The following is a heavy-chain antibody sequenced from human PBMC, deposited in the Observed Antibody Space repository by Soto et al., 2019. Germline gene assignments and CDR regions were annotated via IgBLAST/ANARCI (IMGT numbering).Heavy chain of an antibody. Sequence: GGSLRLSCAASAFTFSSSAMHWVRQAPGKGLEWVAVISYDGSNKYYADSVKGRLTISRDNSKDTLYLQMNSLRAEDTAVYYCASLMVRGKRYGMDVWGQGTTVTVSS. CDR1: AFTFSSSA. J-gene: IGHJ6*02. CDR2: ISYDGSNK. CDR3: ASLMVRGKRYGMDV. D-gene: IGHD3-10*01. V-gene: IGHV3-30-3*01.